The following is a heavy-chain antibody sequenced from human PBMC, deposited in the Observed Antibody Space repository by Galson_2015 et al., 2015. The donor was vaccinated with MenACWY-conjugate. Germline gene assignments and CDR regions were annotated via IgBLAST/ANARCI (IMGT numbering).Heavy chain of an antibody. CDR3: AREYNK. V-gene: IGHV4-61*01. J-gene: IGHJ4*02. D-gene: IGHD1-14*01. CDR2: IYSSGGT. Sequence: LSLTCTVSGGSVSSGSYWTWIRQPPGKGLEWIGLIYSSGGTKYNPSLKSRVTISLDMSKNQVSLKLSSVTAADTAVYYCAREYNKWGQGTLVTVSS. CDR1: GGSVSSGSY.